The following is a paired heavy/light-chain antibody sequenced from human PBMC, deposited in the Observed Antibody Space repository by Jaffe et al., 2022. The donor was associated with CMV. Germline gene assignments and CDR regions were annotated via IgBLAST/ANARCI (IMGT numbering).Light chain of an antibody. Sequence: QSVLTQPPSVSAAPRQKVTISCSGSSSNIGNNYVSWYQQVPGTVPKLLIYDNSKRPSGIPDRFSGSKSGTSATLGITGLQPGDEADYYCGTWDGSLSAWVFGGGTKLTVL. V-gene: IGLV1-51*01. J-gene: IGLJ3*02. CDR2: DNS. CDR1: SSNIGNNY. CDR3: GTWDGSLSAWV.
Heavy chain of an antibody. CDR2: ISSSGRTK. CDR3: ARALNCST. CDR1: GFAFSSYE. J-gene: IGHJ5*02. Sequence: EVQLVESGGGLVQPGGSLRLSCAASGFAFSSYEMTWVRQPPGKGLEWVSYISSSGRTKYYAESVRGRFTVSRDNAKNSLFLQMNSLRVEDMAVYYCARALNCSTWGQGALVTISS. V-gene: IGHV3-48*03. D-gene: IGHD6-13*01.